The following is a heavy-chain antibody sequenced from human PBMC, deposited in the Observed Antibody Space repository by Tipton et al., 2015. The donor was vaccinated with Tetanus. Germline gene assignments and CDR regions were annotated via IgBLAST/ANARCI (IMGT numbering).Heavy chain of an antibody. D-gene: IGHD3-22*01. J-gene: IGHJ6*02. CDR2: IYYSGST. CDR1: GDSLSNGDYY. CDR3: ARATPSGSYFVRYYSMDV. V-gene: IGHV4-30-4*01. Sequence: TLSLTCTVSGDSLSNGDYYWSWIRQPPGKGLESIGYIYYSGSTYSNPSLRSRIIISVDTSKNQFSLILSSVTAADTAVYYCARATPSGSYFVRYYSMDVWGQGTTVVVSS.